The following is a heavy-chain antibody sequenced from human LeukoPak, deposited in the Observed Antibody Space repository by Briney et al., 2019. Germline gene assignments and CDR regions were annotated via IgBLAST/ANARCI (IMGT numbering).Heavy chain of an antibody. CDR1: GSSISNYY. D-gene: IGHD3-10*01. Sequence: SETLSLTCTVSGSSISNYYWGWIRQAPGKGLEWIGSIYYSGSTYYNPSLKSRVTISVDTSKNQFSLKLNSVTAADTAVYYCARNRYYYGSGNYGVPNWFDPWGQGTLVTVSS. CDR3: ARNRYYYGSGNYGVPNWFDP. V-gene: IGHV4-39*01. J-gene: IGHJ5*02. CDR2: IYYSGST.